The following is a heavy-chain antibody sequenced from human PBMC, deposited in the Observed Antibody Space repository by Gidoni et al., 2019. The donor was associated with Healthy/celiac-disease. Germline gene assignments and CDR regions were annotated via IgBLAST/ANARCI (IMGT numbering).Heavy chain of an antibody. V-gene: IGHV3-30*18. Sequence: QVQLVESGGGVVQPGRSLRISCAASGFTFRSYGMHWVRQAPGKGLEWVAVISYDGSNKYYADSVKGRFTISRDNSKNTLYLQMNSRRAEDTAVYYCAKDSSQSDSSVFILWGQGTLVTVSS. CDR1: GFTFRSYG. CDR2: ISYDGSNK. J-gene: IGHJ4*02. D-gene: IGHD3-22*01. CDR3: AKDSSQSDSSVFIL.